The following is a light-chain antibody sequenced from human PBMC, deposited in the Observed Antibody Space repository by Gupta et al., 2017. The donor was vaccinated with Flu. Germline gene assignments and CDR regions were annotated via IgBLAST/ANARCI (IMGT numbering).Light chain of an antibody. CDR1: QDISNY. Sequence: DIQMTQSPSSLSASVGDRVTITCQASQDISNYLNWYQQKPGKAPKLLIYDASNLETGVPSRFSGSGSGTDFTCTISSLQPEDIETYYCQQYDNLPRTFGQGTRLEIK. V-gene: IGKV1-33*01. J-gene: IGKJ5*01. CDR3: QQYDNLPRT. CDR2: DAS.